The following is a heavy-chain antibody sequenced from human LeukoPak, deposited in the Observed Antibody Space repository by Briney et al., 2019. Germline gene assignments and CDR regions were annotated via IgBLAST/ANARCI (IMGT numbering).Heavy chain of an antibody. J-gene: IGHJ4*02. D-gene: IGHD1-20*01. CDR1: GFTVSSNY. Sequence: GGSLRLSCAASGFTVSSNYMSWVRQAPGKGLEWVSVIYSGGSTYYADSVKGRFTISRDNSKNTLYLQMNSLRAEDTAVYYCATFGFNWNLGYWGQGTLVTVSS. V-gene: IGHV3-66*01. CDR3: ATFGFNWNLGY. CDR2: IYSGGST.